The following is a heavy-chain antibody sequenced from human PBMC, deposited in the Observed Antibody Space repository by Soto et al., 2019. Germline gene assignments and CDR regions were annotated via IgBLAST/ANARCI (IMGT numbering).Heavy chain of an antibody. V-gene: IGHV3-74*01. CDR2: VDKEGIYT. Sequence: DVQLVESGGVLVQPGGSLRLSCAASGFTFTNYWMHWVRQAPEKGLVWVARVDKEGIYTSYADSVKGRFTISRDNAKNTLYLLMNDLRVEHTAVYYCGSVFEYLGQGSLVTVSS. CDR3: GSVFEY. J-gene: IGHJ4*02. CDR1: GFTFTNYW.